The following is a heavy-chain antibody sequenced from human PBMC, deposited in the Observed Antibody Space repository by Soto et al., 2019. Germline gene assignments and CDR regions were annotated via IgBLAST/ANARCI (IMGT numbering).Heavy chain of an antibody. CDR2: ISGSGGST. J-gene: IGHJ4*02. CDR3: ATSRPISRWSGFDS. Sequence: WWCLRLSWAASGFTFSSYAMSWVRQAPGKGLEWVSAISGSGGSTYYADSVKGRFTISRDNSKNTLYLQMNSVRAEDTVVYYCATSRPISRWSGFDSCGPGTLGTVSS. CDR1: GFTFSSYA. D-gene: IGHD6-13*01. V-gene: IGHV3-23*01.